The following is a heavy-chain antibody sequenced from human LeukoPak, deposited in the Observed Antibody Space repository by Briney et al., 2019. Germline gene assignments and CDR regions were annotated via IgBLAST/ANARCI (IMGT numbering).Heavy chain of an antibody. CDR1: GDSVSSGSAS. J-gene: IGHJ4*02. V-gene: IGHV6-1*01. Sequence: SQTLSLTCGISGDSVSSGSASWTWIRQSPSRGFEWLGRTYYRSEWYNDYAVSLKSRIPTNPDTSKNQFSLHLNSVTPEDTALYFCARETMAGFVDYWGQGTMVTVSS. CDR3: ARETMAGFVDY. CDR2: TYYRSEWYN. D-gene: IGHD3-10*01.